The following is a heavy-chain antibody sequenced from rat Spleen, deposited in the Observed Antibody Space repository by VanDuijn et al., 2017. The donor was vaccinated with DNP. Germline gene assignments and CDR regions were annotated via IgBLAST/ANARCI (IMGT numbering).Heavy chain of an antibody. V-gene: IGHV5-22*01. CDR3: VTHYNYWFFDF. J-gene: IGHJ1*01. Sequence: EVQLVESGGGLVLPGRSQKLSCAASGFIFSDYYMAWVRQAPTKGLEWVAYIRYDGGTSYYGDSVKGRFTISRDNAKSTLYLQMNSLRSEDMATYYCVTHYNYWFFDFWGPGTMVSVSS. CDR2: IRYDGGTS. CDR1: GFIFSDYY.